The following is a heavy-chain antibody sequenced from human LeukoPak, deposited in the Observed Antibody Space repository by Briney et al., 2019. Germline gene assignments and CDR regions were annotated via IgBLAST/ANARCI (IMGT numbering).Heavy chain of an antibody. V-gene: IGHV3-33*01. CDR2: IWYDGSNK. CDR1: GFTFSSYG. J-gene: IGHJ4*02. Sequence: GRSLRLSCAASGFTFSSYGMHWVRQAPGKGLEWVAVIWYDGSNKYYADSVKGRFTISRDNSKNTLYLQMNSLRAEDTAVYYCVCGRWELPHDYWGQGTLVTVSS. D-gene: IGHD1-26*01. CDR3: VCGRWELPHDY.